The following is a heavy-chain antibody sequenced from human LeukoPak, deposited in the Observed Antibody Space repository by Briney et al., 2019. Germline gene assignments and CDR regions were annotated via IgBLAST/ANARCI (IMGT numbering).Heavy chain of an antibody. V-gene: IGHV4-59*12. CDR3: ARGGFYCGGDCYVDY. Sequence: PSETPSLTCTVSGGSISSYYWSWIRQSPGKGLEWIGYIYYSGSTNYNPSLKSRVTISVDTSKNQFSLRLSSVTAADTAVYYCARGGFYCGGDCYVDYWGQGTLVTVSS. CDR2: IYYSGST. D-gene: IGHD2-21*02. J-gene: IGHJ4*02. CDR1: GGSISSYY.